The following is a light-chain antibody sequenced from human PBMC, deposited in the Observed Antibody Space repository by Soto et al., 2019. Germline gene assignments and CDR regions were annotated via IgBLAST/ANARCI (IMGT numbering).Light chain of an antibody. V-gene: IGKV1-39*01. CDR3: QHTYDAPWK. CDR1: QSVSSY. Sequence: DIQMTQSPSSLSASVGDRVTITCRASQSVSSYLNWYQQRPGTAPKLLVYAASSLHSGVPSRFSGSGSGTDFTLTITGLQPEDCATYSCQHTYDAPWKFGQGTKVDIK. J-gene: IGKJ1*01. CDR2: AAS.